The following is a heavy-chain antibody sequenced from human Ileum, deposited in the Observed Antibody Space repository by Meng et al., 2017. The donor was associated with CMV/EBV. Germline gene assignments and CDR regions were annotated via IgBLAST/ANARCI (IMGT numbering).Heavy chain of an antibody. CDR3: ARGYYDSSGSSNTFDI. Sequence: SETLSLTCTVSGYSISSGYYWGWIRQPPGKGLEWIGSIYHSGSTYYNPSLKSRVTISLDTSKNQFSLKLSTVTAADTAVYYCARGYYDSSGSSNTFDIWGQGTMVTVSS. CDR1: GYSISSGYY. V-gene: IGHV4-38-2*02. J-gene: IGHJ3*02. CDR2: IYHSGST. D-gene: IGHD3-22*01.